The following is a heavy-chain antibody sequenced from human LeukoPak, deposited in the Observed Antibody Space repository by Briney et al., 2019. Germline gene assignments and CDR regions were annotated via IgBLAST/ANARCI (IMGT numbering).Heavy chain of an antibody. CDR3: ARLYTSSWYAQHRHYFDY. V-gene: IGHV4-38-2*02. Sequence: SETLSLTCTVSGYSITSGSYWGWIRQPPGKGLEWIGSVYHSGSTYYNPSLKSRLTISVDTSKNQFSLILSSVTAADTAVYYCARLYTSSWYAQHRHYFDYWGQGTLVTVSS. J-gene: IGHJ4*02. D-gene: IGHD6-13*01. CDR2: VYHSGST. CDR1: GYSITSGSY.